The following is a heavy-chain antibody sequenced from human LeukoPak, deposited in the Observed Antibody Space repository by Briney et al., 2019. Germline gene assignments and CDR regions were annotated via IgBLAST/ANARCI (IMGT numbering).Heavy chain of an antibody. Sequence: GSLRLSCAASGFTFSTYAMSWVRQAPWKGLEWVSAISGSGGSTYYADSVKGRFTISRDNSKNTLYLQMNSLSAEDTAIYYCAKGMGGFDYWGQGTLVTVSS. V-gene: IGHV3-23*01. J-gene: IGHJ4*02. CDR3: AKGMGGFDY. D-gene: IGHD1-26*01. CDR2: ISGSGGST. CDR1: GFTFSTYA.